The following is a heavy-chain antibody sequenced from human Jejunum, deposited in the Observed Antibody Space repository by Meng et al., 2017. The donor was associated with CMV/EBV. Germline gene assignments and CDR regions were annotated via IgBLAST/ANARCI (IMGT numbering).Heavy chain of an antibody. CDR1: GFTFSSYG. Sequence: ASGFTFSSYGMSWVRQAPGKGLEWVANIKQDGSEKYYVDSVKGRFTISRDNAKNSLYLQMNSLRAEDTAVYYCARARYYDFWIGWGQGTLVTVSS. CDR2: IKQDGSEK. D-gene: IGHD3-3*01. V-gene: IGHV3-7*01. CDR3: ARARYYDFWIG. J-gene: IGHJ4*02.